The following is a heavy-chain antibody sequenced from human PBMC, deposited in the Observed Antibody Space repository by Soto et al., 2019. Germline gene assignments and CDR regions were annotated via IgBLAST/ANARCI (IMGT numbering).Heavy chain of an antibody. CDR3: ARDAPVEDYDFWSRYGMDV. Sequence: ASVKVSCKASGYTFTSYGISWVRQAPGQGLEWMGWISAYNGNTNYAQKLQGRVTMTTDTSTSTAYMELRSLRSDDTAVYYCARDAPVEDYDFWSRYGMDVWGQGTTVTVSS. V-gene: IGHV1-18*01. J-gene: IGHJ6*02. CDR2: ISAYNGNT. D-gene: IGHD3-3*01. CDR1: GYTFTSYG.